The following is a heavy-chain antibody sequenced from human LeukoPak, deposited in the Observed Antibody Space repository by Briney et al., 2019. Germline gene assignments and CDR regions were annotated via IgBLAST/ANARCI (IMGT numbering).Heavy chain of an antibody. V-gene: IGHV3-66*01. Sequence: GGSLRLSCAASGFTVSSNYMSWVRQAPGKGLEWVSVIYSGGTTHYADSVKGRFTISRDNSKNTLYLQMNSLRAEDTAVYYCVRDLIVGATTGYWGQGTLVTVSS. J-gene: IGHJ4*02. CDR3: VRDLIVGATTGY. CDR1: GFTVSSNY. D-gene: IGHD1-26*01. CDR2: IYSGGTT.